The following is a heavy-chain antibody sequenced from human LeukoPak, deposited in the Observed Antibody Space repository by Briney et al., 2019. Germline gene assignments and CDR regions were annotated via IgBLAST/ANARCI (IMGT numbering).Heavy chain of an antibody. CDR1: GFSFKGYN. CDR2: ISYDGSNK. Sequence: GGSLRLSCAGSGFSFKGYNMNWFRQAPGKGLEWVAVISYDGSNKYYADSVKGRFTISRDNSKNTLYLQMNSLRAEDTAVYYCAREYYYGSGAGFDYWGQGTLVTVSS. D-gene: IGHD3-10*01. J-gene: IGHJ4*02. V-gene: IGHV3-30-3*01. CDR3: AREYYYGSGAGFDY.